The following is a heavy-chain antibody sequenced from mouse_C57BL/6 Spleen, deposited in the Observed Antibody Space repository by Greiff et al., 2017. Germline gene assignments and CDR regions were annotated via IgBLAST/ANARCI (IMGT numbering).Heavy chain of an antibody. CDR1: GYTFTSYW. Sequence: QVQLQQPGAELVKPGASVKMSCKASGYTFTSYWITWVKQRPGQGLEWIGDIYPGSGSINYNEKFKSKATLTVDTSSSTAYMQLSSLTSEDSAVYYCASSTVVGGLGAMDYWGQGTLVTVSS. J-gene: IGHJ4*01. D-gene: IGHD1-1*01. V-gene: IGHV1-55*01. CDR2: IYPGSGSI. CDR3: ASSTVVGGLGAMDY.